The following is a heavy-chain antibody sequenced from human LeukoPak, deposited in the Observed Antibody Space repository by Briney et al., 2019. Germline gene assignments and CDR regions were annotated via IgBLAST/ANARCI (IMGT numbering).Heavy chain of an antibody. Sequence: GSLRLSCAASGFTFSDYWMHWVRQAPGEGLVWVSRINTDGDRTTYADSVKGRLTISRDNTKNTLYLQMNRLRADDTGVYYCARGGNYYYLDLWGQGTLVTVSS. CDR1: GFTFSDYW. V-gene: IGHV3-74*01. CDR3: ARGGNYYYLDL. J-gene: IGHJ4*02. D-gene: IGHD4-11*01. CDR2: INTDGDRT.